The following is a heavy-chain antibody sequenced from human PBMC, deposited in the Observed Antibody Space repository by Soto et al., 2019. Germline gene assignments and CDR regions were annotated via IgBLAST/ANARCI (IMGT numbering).Heavy chain of an antibody. CDR2: IYYSGST. D-gene: IGHD2-2*01. J-gene: IGHJ5*02. V-gene: IGHV4-59*08. CDR3: ARSTSSKRAWFDP. CDR1: GGSISSYY. Sequence: QVPLQESGPGLVKPSETLSLTCTVSGGSISSYYWSWIRQPPGKGLEWIGYIYYSGSTNYNPSLKSRVTISVDTSKNQFSLKLSSVTAADTAVYYCARSTSSKRAWFDPWGQGTLVTVSS.